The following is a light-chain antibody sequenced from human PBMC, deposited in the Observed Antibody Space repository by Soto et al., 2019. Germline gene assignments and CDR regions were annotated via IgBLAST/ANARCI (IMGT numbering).Light chain of an antibody. CDR3: QSYDGSLSGHV. Sequence: QPVLTQPPSVSGAPGQRVTISCTGGSSNIGAGYDVHWYQQLPGKAPKLLIYGNNKRPSGVPDRFSGSKSGTSPSLAITGLQAEDEADYYCQSYDGSLSGHVFGTGTKVTVL. J-gene: IGLJ1*01. V-gene: IGLV1-40*01. CDR2: GNN. CDR1: SSNIGAGYD.